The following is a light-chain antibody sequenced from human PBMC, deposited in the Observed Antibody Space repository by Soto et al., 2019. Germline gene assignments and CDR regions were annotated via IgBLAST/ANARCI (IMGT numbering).Light chain of an antibody. V-gene: IGKV1-5*01. CDR3: QQYDTYPWT. Sequence: DIQMTQSPSTLSASVGDRVTITCRASQSKSSWLAWYQQKPGKAPKLLIYDASSLESGFPSRFSGSGSGTEFTLTISSLQPDDFATYYCQQYDTYPWTFGQGTKV. J-gene: IGKJ1*01. CDR1: QSKSSW. CDR2: DAS.